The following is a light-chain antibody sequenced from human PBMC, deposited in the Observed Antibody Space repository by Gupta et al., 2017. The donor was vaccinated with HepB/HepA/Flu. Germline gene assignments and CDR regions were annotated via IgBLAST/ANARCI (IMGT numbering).Light chain of an antibody. V-gene: IGKV1-5*03. CDR2: KAS. Sequence: DIQITQSPSTLSASVGDRVTITCRASQSISSWLAWYQQKPGKAPKLLIYKASSLESGVPTRFSGSGSGTEVTLTISSLQPDDFATYYSQQYRTFGQGTKVEIK. J-gene: IGKJ1*01. CDR1: QSISSW. CDR3: QQYRT.